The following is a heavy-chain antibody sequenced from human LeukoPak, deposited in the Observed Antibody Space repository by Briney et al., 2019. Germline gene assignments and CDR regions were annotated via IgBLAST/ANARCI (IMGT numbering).Heavy chain of an antibody. CDR2: ITGGGDST. CDR3: AKGYSSSSQNWFNP. D-gene: IGHD6-6*01. Sequence: GGSLRLSCAASGFTFSSYAMSWVRQAPGKGLEWVSAITGGGDSTYYADSVRGRFTISRDNSKNTLFLQMNNLSAEDTAIYYCAKGYSSSSQNWFNPWGQGTLVTVSS. V-gene: IGHV3-23*01. CDR1: GFTFSSYA. J-gene: IGHJ5*02.